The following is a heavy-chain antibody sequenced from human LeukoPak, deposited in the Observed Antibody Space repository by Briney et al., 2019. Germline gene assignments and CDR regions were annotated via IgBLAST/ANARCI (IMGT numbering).Heavy chain of an antibody. Sequence: GGFLRLSCAASGFTFSNYAMSWVRQAPGKGLEWVSSINGRGGSTYYADSVKGRFTISRDNAKKYLHLQMTNLRAEDMAFYHCVKDSTAQTDYYFDLWGRGTLVTVSS. CDR2: INGRGGST. CDR1: GFTFSNYA. CDR3: VKDSTAQTDYYFDL. J-gene: IGHJ2*01. V-gene: IGHV3-23*01. D-gene: IGHD4-11*01.